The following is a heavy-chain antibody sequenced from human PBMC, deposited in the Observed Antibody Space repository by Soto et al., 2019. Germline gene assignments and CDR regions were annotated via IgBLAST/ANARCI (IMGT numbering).Heavy chain of an antibody. CDR2: IKSKTDGGTT. CDR3: TTQGYCTNGVCYSGGDYYGMDV. V-gene: IGHV3-15*07. D-gene: IGHD2-8*01. CDR1: GFTFSNAW. J-gene: IGHJ6*02. Sequence: GGSLRLSCAASGFTFSNAWMNWVRQAPGKGLEWVGRIKSKTDGGTTDYAAPVKGRFTISRDDSKNTLYLQMNSLKTEDTAVYYCTTQGYCTNGVCYSGGDYYGMDVWGQGTTVTVSS.